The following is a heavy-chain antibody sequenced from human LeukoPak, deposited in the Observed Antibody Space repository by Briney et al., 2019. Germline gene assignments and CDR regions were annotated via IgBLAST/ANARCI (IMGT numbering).Heavy chain of an antibody. CDR1: GGSISSSSYY. J-gene: IGHJ1*01. V-gene: IGHV4-39*01. CDR3: ARPETTAIATEYFQY. Sequence: SETLSLTCTVSGGSISSSSYYWGWIRQPPGKGLEWIGSIYYSGSTFYNPSLKSRITLSVDTSKNQFSLKMTSVTAADTAVYYCARPETTAIATEYFQYWGRGTLVTVSS. CDR2: IYYSGST. D-gene: IGHD1-14*01.